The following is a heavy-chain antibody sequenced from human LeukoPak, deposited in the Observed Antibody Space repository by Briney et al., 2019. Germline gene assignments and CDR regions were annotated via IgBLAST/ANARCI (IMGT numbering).Heavy chain of an antibody. Sequence: ASVKVSCKASGYTFTGYHMHWVRQAPGQGLEWMGRINPNSGDTNYAQKFQGRVTMTRDTSISTAYMELSRLRSDDTAVYYCARDYCSSTSCLFDYWGQATLVTVSS. D-gene: IGHD2-2*01. V-gene: IGHV1-2*06. CDR1: GYTFTGYH. CDR3: ARDYCSSTSCLFDY. CDR2: INPNSGDT. J-gene: IGHJ4*02.